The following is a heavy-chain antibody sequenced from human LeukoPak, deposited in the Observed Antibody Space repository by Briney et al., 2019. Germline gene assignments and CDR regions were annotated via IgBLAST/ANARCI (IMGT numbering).Heavy chain of an antibody. CDR1: GFTFSSYE. CDR3: ARVKFTYYMDV. V-gene: IGHV3-48*03. J-gene: IGHJ6*03. CDR2: ISSSGSTI. Sequence: GGSLRLSCAASGFTFSSYEINWVRQAPGKGLEWVSYISSSGSTIYYADSVKGRFTISRDNAKNSLYLQMNSLRAEDTAVYYCARVKFTYYMDVWGKGTTVTISS.